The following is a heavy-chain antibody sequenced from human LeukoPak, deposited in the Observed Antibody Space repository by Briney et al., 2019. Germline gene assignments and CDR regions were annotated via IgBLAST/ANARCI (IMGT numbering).Heavy chain of an antibody. CDR1: GFAFDEHG. J-gene: IGHJ4*02. CDR3: ARAPITSPFYFDY. Sequence: GGSLRLSCTASGFAFDEHGMSWVRQVPGKGLERVSGINWSGGSTGFADPLRGRFTISRDNAKNSLYLQMDSLRAEDTALYYCARAPITSPFYFDYWGQGTLVTVSS. V-gene: IGHV3-20*04. CDR2: INWSGGST. D-gene: IGHD2-2*01.